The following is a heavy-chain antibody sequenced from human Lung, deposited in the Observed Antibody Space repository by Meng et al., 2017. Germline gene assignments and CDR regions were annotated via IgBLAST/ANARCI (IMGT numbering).Heavy chain of an antibody. CDR3: ARGGYFDP. J-gene: IGHJ4*02. Sequence: QVQLEQSGPELKKPGASVKVSCKASGYTFTTYTINWVRQAHGRGLEWMGWISTNTGNPTYVQGFTGRFVFSLDTSVSTAYLQISSLEAADTAVYYCARGGYFDPWGQGTLVTVSS. CDR2: ISTNTGNP. CDR1: GYTFTTYT. V-gene: IGHV7-4-1*02.